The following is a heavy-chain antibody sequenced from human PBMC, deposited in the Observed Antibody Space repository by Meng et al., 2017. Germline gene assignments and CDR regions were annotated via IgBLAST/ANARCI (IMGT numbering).Heavy chain of an antibody. CDR1: GYTFTSYG. CDR3: ARDLTVATIGDSDAFDI. V-gene: IGHV1-18*01. D-gene: IGHD5-12*01. CDR2: ISAYNGNT. Sequence: QVQVGRVGPRVKKPGASVKVSCKASGYTFTSYGISWVRQAPGQGLEWMGWISAYNGNTNYAQKLQGRVTMTTDTSTSTAYMELRSLRSDDTAVYYCARDLTVATIGDSDAFDIWGQGTMVTVSS. J-gene: IGHJ3*02.